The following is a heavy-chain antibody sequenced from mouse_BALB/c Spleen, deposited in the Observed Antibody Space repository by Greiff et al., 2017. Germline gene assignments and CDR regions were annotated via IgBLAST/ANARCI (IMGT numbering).Heavy chain of an antibody. J-gene: IGHJ3*01. V-gene: IGHV5-4*02. CDR3: AREAPYSAY. CDR2: ISDGGSYT. CDR1: GFTFSDYY. Sequence: EVKVVESGGGLVKPGGSLKLSCAASGFTFSDYYMYWVRQTPEKRLEWVATISDGGSYTYYPDSVKGRFTISRDNAKNNLYLQMSSLKSEDTAMYYCAREAPYSAYWGQGTLVTVSA.